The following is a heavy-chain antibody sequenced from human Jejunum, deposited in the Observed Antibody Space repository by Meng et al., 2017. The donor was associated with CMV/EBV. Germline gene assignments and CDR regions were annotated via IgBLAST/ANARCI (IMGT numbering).Heavy chain of an antibody. CDR3: ARMGASVWFDP. CDR1: GFSFRTNH. V-gene: IGHV3-53*01. D-gene: IGHD1-26*01. Sequence: LSCSVSGFSFRTNHLRWVRRPPWKGLEWVSVISSHASTPYADSVMSRFTISRDNSKTTLYLQITSLRAEDTAVYSCARMGASVWFDPWGQGTLVTVSS. CDR2: ISSHAST. J-gene: IGHJ5*02.